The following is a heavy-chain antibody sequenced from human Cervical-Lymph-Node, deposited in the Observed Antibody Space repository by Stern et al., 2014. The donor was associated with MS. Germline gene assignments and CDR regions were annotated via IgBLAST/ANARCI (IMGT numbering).Heavy chain of an antibody. CDR1: GFTFSSYG. CDR2: IWYDGSNQ. Sequence: QEQLVQSGGGVVQPGRSLRLACAASGFTFSSYGMHWVRQAPDKGLEWVAVIWYDGSNQYYAESVKGRFTISRDNSQNTLYLQMNSLRAEDTAVYYCARDSSKGGSNYWGQGTLVTVSS. D-gene: IGHD2-2*01. J-gene: IGHJ4*02. V-gene: IGHV3-33*01. CDR3: ARDSSKGGSNY.